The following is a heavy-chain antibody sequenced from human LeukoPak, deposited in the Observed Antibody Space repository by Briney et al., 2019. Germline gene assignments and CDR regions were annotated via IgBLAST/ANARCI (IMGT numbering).Heavy chain of an antibody. CDR3: ARVSSVAAAVGIRNLQERISGLVWFDP. CDR1: GGSFSGYY. Sequence: PSETLSLTCAVYGGSFSGYYWSWIRQHAGKGLEWIGVVNHSGRNNFNPSLRSRVTLSVETSKTQFSLKLRSVTVADRAVFNCARVSSVAAAVGIRNLQERISGLVWFDPWGQGTLVTVTS. CDR2: VNHSGRN. V-gene: IGHV4-34*01. J-gene: IGHJ5*02. D-gene: IGHD6-13*01.